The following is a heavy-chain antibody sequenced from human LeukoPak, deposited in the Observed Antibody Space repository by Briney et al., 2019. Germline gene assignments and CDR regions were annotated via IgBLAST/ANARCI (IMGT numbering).Heavy chain of an antibody. CDR2: IIPIFGTA. CDR3: ARGVPAAISYYYYYMDV. CDR1: GGTFSSYA. D-gene: IGHD2-2*01. J-gene: IGHJ6*03. V-gene: IGHV1-69*05. Sequence: ASVKVSCKASGGTFSSYAISWVRQAPGQGLEWMGGIIPIFGTANYAQKFQGRVTITTDESTSTAYMELSSLRSEDTAVYYCARGVPAAISYYYYYMDVWGKGTTVTVS.